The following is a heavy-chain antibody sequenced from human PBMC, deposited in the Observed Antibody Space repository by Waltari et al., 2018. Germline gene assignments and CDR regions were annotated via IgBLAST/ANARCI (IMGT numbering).Heavy chain of an antibody. CDR1: GGTFSSYA. V-gene: IGHV1-69*01. Sequence: QVQLVQSGAEVKKPGSSVKVSCTASGGTFSSYAISWVRQAPGQGLEWMGGIIPIFGTANYAQKFQGRVTITADESTSTAYMELSSLRSEDTAVYYCARDYPSTTALGYYYYGMDVWGQGTTVTVSS. J-gene: IGHJ6*02. CDR2: IIPIFGTA. D-gene: IGHD4-17*01. CDR3: ARDYPSTTALGYYYYGMDV.